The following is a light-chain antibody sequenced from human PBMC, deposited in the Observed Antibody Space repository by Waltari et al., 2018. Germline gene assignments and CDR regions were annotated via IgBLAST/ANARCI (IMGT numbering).Light chain of an antibody. V-gene: IGKV2-30*01. CDR1: QSLVYSGGNTY. CDR3: MXAVHWPXX. J-gene: IGKJ2*01. Sequence: DVVXXQSPLSXPVTLGQPXPFSCRSGQSLVYSGGNTYLSWFPQRPGQSPRXLXXKISNRDSXVPDRXXGXGSGTDFTXXXSRVXAXXXGVYYXMXAVHWPXXXXXGTKLEIK. CDR2: KIS.